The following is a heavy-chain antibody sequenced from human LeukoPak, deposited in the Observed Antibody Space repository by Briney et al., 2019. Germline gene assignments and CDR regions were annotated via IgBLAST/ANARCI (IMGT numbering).Heavy chain of an antibody. Sequence: GGSLRLSCAASGFIFSSYAMHWVRQAPGKGLEWVAVILYDGSNKYYADSVKGRFTISRDNSKNTLYLQMNSLRAEDTAVYYCARVGYSSSWSSHYYYYMDVWGKGTTATVSS. V-gene: IGHV3-30*04. D-gene: IGHD6-13*01. CDR2: ILYDGSNK. CDR1: GFIFSSYA. J-gene: IGHJ6*03. CDR3: ARVGYSSSWSSHYYYYMDV.